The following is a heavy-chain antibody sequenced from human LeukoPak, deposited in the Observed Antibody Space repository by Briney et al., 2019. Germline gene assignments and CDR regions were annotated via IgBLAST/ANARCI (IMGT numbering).Heavy chain of an antibody. Sequence: GGSLRLSCAASGFTFSSYAMRWVRQAPGKGLEWVSGISGSGGSTYYADSVKGRFTISRDNSKNTLYLQMNSLRAEDTAVYYCAKGQVNYYYYYMDVWGKGTTVTVSS. CDR2: ISGSGGST. CDR3: AKGQVNYYYYYMDV. D-gene: IGHD4-23*01. J-gene: IGHJ6*03. CDR1: GFTFSSYA. V-gene: IGHV3-23*01.